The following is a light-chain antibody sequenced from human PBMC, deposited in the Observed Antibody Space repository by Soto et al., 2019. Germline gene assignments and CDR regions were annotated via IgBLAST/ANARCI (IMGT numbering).Light chain of an antibody. CDR2: GAS. CDR3: QQYNNWPPLT. CDR1: QSISRY. Sequence: IVLTQSPGTLSLSPGERTTLSCRASQSISRYLAWYQQKPGQGPRLLVYGASIRATGIPARFSGSGSGTEYSLTISSLQSEDFAVYYCQQYNNWPPLTFGGGTKVDI. J-gene: IGKJ4*01. V-gene: IGKV3-15*01.